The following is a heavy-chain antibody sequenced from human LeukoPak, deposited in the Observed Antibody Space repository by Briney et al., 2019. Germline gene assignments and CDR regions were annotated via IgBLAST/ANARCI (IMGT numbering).Heavy chain of an antibody. Sequence: SETLSLTCAVYGGSFSGYYWSWIRQPPGKGLEWIGHIYYSGSTNFNPSLKSRVTLSLDTSKNQFSLKLISVTAADTAVYYCARCYYDFWSVNRRCAFDIWGQGTMVTVSS. CDR2: IYYSGST. CDR3: ARCYYDFWSVNRRCAFDI. V-gene: IGHV4-59*01. J-gene: IGHJ3*02. D-gene: IGHD3-3*01. CDR1: GGSFSGYY.